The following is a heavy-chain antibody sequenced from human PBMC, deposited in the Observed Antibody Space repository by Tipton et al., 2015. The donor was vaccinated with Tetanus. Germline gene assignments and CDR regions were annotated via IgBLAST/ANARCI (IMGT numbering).Heavy chain of an antibody. D-gene: IGHD3-10*01. CDR3: ARGYYYGSGSYYNPPFFDY. CDR1: GFTVSSNY. CDR2: IYSGGST. V-gene: IGHV3-53*01. Sequence: QLVQSGRGLIQPGGSLRLSCAASGFTVSSNYMSWVRQAPGKGLEWVSVIYSGGSTYYADSVKGRFTISRDNSKNTLYLQMNSPRAEDTAVYYCARGYYYGSGSYYNPPFFDYWGQGTLVTVSS. J-gene: IGHJ4*02.